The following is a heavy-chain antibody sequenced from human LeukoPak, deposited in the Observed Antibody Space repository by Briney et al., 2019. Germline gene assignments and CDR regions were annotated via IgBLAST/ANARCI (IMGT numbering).Heavy chain of an antibody. CDR1: GYTLTNYN. D-gene: IGHD4-23*01. V-gene: IGHV1-18*01. J-gene: IGHJ4*02. Sequence: ATVKVPCKASGYTLTNYNITWVRQAPGQGLEWMGWINTYKGDTLYAQKFQGRVTMTADTSTNTAYMELRSLRFDDTAVYYCAREFGHCYGDNCFYFFDTWGQGFRVTVSS. CDR3: AREFGHCYGDNCFYFFDT. CDR2: INTYKGDT.